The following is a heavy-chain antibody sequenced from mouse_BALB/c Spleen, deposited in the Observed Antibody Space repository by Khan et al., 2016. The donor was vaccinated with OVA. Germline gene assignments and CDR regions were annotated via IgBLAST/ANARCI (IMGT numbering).Heavy chain of an antibody. Sequence: RQQSGPELVKPGASVKISCKTSGYTFIEYTLHWVKQSHGKSLEWIGVINPKNGVTSYNQKCKGKATLTVDKSSSTAYMEFRSLTSEESAVYYCARDAGRYWGQGTSVTVSS. CDR3: ARDAGRY. CDR2: INPKNGVT. D-gene: IGHD3-3*01. J-gene: IGHJ4*01. CDR1: GYTFIEYT. V-gene: IGHV1-18*01.